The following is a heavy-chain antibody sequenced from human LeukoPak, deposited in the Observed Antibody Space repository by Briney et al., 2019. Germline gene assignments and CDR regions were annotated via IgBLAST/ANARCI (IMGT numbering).Heavy chain of an antibody. CDR2: IHYSGSS. V-gene: IGHV4-59*01. Sequence: SETLSLTCTVSGGSISGYYWGWIRQPPGKGLEWTAYIHYSGSSKYSPSLKSRVTTSVDMPKNQFSLKLSSVTAADTAVYYCARYDNSGSALENWGQGTLVTVSS. D-gene: IGHD3-22*01. J-gene: IGHJ4*02. CDR1: GGSISGYY. CDR3: ARYDNSGSALEN.